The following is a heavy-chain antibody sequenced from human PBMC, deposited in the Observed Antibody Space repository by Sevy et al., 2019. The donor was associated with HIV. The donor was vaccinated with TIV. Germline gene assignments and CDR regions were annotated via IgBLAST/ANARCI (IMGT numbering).Heavy chain of an antibody. V-gene: IGHV3-72*01. D-gene: IGHD6-13*01. J-gene: IGHJ4*02. Sequence: GGSLRLSCAASGFTFSDHYMEWVRQAPGKGLEWVGRIRNKADSYTTEYAASVKGRFTISRDDSKNSLYLLMNSLKTEDTAVYYCATDAGIAGAGRVFDYWGQGTLVTVSS. CDR2: IRNKADSYTT. CDR1: GFTFSDHY. CDR3: ATDAGIAGAGRVFDY.